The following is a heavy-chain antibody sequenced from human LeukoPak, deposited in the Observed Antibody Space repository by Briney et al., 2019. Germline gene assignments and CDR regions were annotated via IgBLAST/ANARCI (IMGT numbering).Heavy chain of an antibody. J-gene: IGHJ1*01. CDR3: ARGKYDSSPFLQH. CDR2: ISDGGSST. V-gene: IGHV3-74*01. CDR1: GFTFKNSW. D-gene: IGHD3-22*01. Sequence: GGSLRLSCAASGFTFKNSWMHWVRQAPGKGPVWVSRISDGGSSTTYADSVKGRFTISRDDAKNTLYLQMNSLRAEDTAVYYCARGKYDSSPFLQHWGQGTLVTVSS.